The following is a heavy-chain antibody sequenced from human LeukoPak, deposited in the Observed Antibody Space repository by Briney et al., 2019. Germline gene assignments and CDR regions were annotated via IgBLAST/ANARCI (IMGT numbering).Heavy chain of an antibody. Sequence: SETLSLTCTVSGGSISSSSYYWGWIRQPPGKGLEWIGSIYYSGSTYYNPSLKSRVTISVDTSKNQFSLKLSSVTAADTAVYYCARPRLWNYEPFDYWGQGTLVTVSS. J-gene: IGHJ4*02. CDR2: IYYSGST. CDR3: ARPRLWNYEPFDY. V-gene: IGHV4-39*07. D-gene: IGHD1-7*01. CDR1: GGSISSSSYY.